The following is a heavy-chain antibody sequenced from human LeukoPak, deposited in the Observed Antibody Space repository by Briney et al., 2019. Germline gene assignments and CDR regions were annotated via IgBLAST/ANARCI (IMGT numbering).Heavy chain of an antibody. Sequence: GRSLRLSCAASGFTFSSHGIHWVRQAPGKGLEWVAVISYAGSDQYYADSVKGRFTISRDNSKNTLYLQMNSLRAEDTAVYYCAKSRYKIAVAGYFDYWGQGALVADSS. CDR2: ISYAGSDQ. CDR1: GFTFSSHG. CDR3: AKSRYKIAVAGYFDY. V-gene: IGHV3-30*18. D-gene: IGHD6-19*01. J-gene: IGHJ4*02.